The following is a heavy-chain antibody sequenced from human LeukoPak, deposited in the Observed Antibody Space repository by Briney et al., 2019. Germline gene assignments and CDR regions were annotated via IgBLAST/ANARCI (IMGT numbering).Heavy chain of an antibody. J-gene: IGHJ4*02. CDR1: GFTFNNAW. V-gene: IGHV3-15*01. CDR3: TKEGALLD. CDR2: IKSRTDGGTT. D-gene: IGHD2-15*01. Sequence: GGSLRLSCAASGFTFNNAWMTWLRQAPGKGLEWVGRIKSRTDGGTTDYAAPLKGRFTISRDDSKGTLFLQMNSLKTEDTAVYYRTKEGALLDWGQGALVTVSS.